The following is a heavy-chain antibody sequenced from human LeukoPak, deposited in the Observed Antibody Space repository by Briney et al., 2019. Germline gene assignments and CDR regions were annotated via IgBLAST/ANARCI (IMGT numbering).Heavy chain of an antibody. CDR1: GGSISSYY. CDR2: IYYSGST. J-gene: IGHJ4*02. CDR3: ARVYYDSSGYYWRSFDY. V-gene: IGHV4-59*01. D-gene: IGHD3-22*01. Sequence: KPSETLSLTCTVSGGSISSYYWSWIRRPPGKGLEWIGYIYYSGSTNYNPSLKSRVTISIDTSKNQFSLKLSSVPAADTAVYYCARVYYDSSGYYWRSFDYWGQGTPVTVSS.